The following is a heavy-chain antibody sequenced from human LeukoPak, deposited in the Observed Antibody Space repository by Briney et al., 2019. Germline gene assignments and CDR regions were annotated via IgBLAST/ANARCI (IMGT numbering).Heavy chain of an antibody. V-gene: IGHV4-59*01. CDR2: IYYSGST. D-gene: IGHD3-10*01. J-gene: IGHJ4*02. Sequence: SETLSLTCTVSGGSISSYYWSWIRQPPGKGLEWIGYIYYSGSTNYNPSLKSRVTISVDTSKNQFSLKLSSVTAADTAVYYCARSSVLWFGELSRDYYFDYWGQGTLVTVSS. CDR3: ARSSVLWFGELSRDYYFDY. CDR1: GGSISSYY.